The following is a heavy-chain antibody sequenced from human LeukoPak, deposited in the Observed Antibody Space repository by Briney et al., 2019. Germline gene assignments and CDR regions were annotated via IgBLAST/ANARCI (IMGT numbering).Heavy chain of an antibody. CDR3: AKEVVVVPAAIVPYYYYYMDV. CDR1: GFTFSSYG. Sequence: PGGSLRLSCAASGFTFSSYGMSWVRQAPGKGLEWVSAISGSGGSTYYADSVKGRFTISRDNSKNTLYLQMNSLRAEDTAVYYCAKEVVVVPAAIVPYYYYYMDVWGKGTTVTISS. J-gene: IGHJ6*03. D-gene: IGHD2-2*01. V-gene: IGHV3-23*01. CDR2: ISGSGGST.